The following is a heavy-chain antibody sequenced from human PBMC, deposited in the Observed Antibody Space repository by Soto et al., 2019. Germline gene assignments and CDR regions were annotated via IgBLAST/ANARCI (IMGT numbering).Heavy chain of an antibody. J-gene: IGHJ6*03. Sequence: ASVKVSCKASGYTFITYGISWVRQAPGQGLEWMGWISSYNGNTNYAQKLQGRGTVTTDTSTTTAYMELRSLRSDDTAVYYCARDRPTSSIRARDYYYSMDVWGQGTTVTVAS. V-gene: IGHV1-18*01. CDR3: ARDRPTSSIRARDYYYSMDV. CDR1: GYTFITYG. CDR2: ISSYNGNT. D-gene: IGHD6-6*01.